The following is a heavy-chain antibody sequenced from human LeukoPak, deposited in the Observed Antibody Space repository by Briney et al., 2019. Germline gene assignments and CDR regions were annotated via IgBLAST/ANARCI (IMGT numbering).Heavy chain of an antibody. CDR2: INPNSGGT. J-gene: IGHJ6*02. CDR1: GYTFTGYY. V-gene: IGHV1-2*06. D-gene: IGHD2-15*01. Sequence: ASVKVSCKASGYTFTGYYMHWVRQAPGQGLEWMGRINPNSGGTNYAQKFQGRVTMTRDTSISTAYMELSRLRSDDTAVYYCARVSDSLGLPLSYGMDVWGQGTTVTVSS. CDR3: ARVSDSLGLPLSYGMDV.